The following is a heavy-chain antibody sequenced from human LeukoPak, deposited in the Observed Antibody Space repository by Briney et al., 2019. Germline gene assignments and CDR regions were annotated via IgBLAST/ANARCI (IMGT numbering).Heavy chain of an antibody. Sequence: SETLSLTCAVYGGSFSGYYWSWIRQPPGKGLEWIGEISHSGSTNYNPSLKSRVTISVDTSKNQFSLKLSSVTAADTAVYYCARDRSSSSGRYYYYYMDVWGKGTTVTVSS. V-gene: IGHV4-34*01. CDR2: ISHSGST. CDR3: ARDRSSSSGRYYYYYMDV. CDR1: GGSFSGYY. J-gene: IGHJ6*03. D-gene: IGHD6-6*01.